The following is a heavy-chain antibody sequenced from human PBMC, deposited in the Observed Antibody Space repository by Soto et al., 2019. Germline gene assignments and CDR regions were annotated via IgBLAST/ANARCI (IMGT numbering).Heavy chain of an antibody. D-gene: IGHD6-19*01. Sequence: GGSLRLSCAASGFTFDDYAMRWVRQAPGKGLEWVSGISWNSGSIGYADSVKGQFTISRDNAKNSLYLQMNSLRAEDTALYYCAKATLDRSGWYGGYYFDYWGQGTLVTVSS. V-gene: IGHV3-9*01. CDR2: ISWNSGSI. J-gene: IGHJ4*02. CDR3: AKATLDRSGWYGGYYFDY. CDR1: GFTFDDYA.